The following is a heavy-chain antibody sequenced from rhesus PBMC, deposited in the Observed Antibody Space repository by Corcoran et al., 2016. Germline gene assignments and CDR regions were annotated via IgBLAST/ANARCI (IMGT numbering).Heavy chain of an antibody. CDR3: ETERGIAGTADLCGLDS. Sequence: EVQLVQSGAEVKKPGASVKISCKASGYTFTDYYLHWVRQAPGKGLEWMGRIDPEDGEEKPQQNVPDRVTNTADPSTDTAYMRLSSLGSGDTAVYYCETERGIAGTADLCGLDSWGQGVVVTVSS. V-gene: IGHV1-111*02. CDR1: GYTFTDYY. D-gene: IGHD1-1-1*01. J-gene: IGHJ6*01. CDR2: IDPEDGEE.